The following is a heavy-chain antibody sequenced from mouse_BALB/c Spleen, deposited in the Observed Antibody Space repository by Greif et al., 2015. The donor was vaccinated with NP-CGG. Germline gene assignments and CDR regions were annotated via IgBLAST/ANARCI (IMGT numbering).Heavy chain of an antibody. CDR3: ARYGNWFAY. Sequence: EVMLVESGGGLVKPGGSLKLSCAASGFAFSSYDMSWVRQAPEKRLEWVAYISCGGGSTYYPDTVKGRFTISRDNAKNTLYLQMSSLKSEDTAMYYCARYGNWFAYWGQGTLVTVSA. D-gene: IGHD2-1*01. CDR1: GFAFSSYD. V-gene: IGHV5-12-1*01. CDR2: ISCGGGST. J-gene: IGHJ3*01.